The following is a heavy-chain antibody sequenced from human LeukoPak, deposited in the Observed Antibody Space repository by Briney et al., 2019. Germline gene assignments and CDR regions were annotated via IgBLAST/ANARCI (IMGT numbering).Heavy chain of an antibody. D-gene: IGHD2-21*01. CDR3: ARQIADYSYYYIDV. CDR2: IYYSGST. CDR1: GGSISSGYYY. J-gene: IGHJ6*03. V-gene: IGHV4-30-4*08. Sequence: TLSITCTVSGGSISSGYYYWSWLRQPPGKGLEWIEYIYYSGSTYYNTSLKSRVTISVDTSKNQFSLKLRSVTAADTAVYYCARQIADYSYYYIDVWGKGTTVTVSS.